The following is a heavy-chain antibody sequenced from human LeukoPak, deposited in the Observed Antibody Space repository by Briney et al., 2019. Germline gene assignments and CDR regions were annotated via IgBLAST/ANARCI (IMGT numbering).Heavy chain of an antibody. Sequence: GGSLRLSCAASGFTFSSHLMHWVRQAPGKGLEWVGRIKSKTDGGTTDYAAPVKGRFTISRDDSKNTLYLQMNSLKTEDTAVYYCTTDRYCSSTSCPFDYWGQGTLVTVSS. D-gene: IGHD2-2*01. CDR3: TTDRYCSSTSCPFDY. CDR2: IKSKTDGGTT. CDR1: GFTFSSHL. J-gene: IGHJ4*02. V-gene: IGHV3-15*07.